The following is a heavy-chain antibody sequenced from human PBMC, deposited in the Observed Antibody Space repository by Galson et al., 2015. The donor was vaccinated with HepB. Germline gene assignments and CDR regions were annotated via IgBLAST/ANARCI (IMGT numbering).Heavy chain of an antibody. D-gene: IGHD2-8*01. CDR1: GFTFSSHS. Sequence: SLRLSCEASGFTFSSHSMHWVRQAPGKGLEYVSCINSKDGGAYYADSVKGRFTISRDNSKNALFLQMSSLRFEDTAVYYCVKLLSMTAAETSDNWGQGTLVTVS. V-gene: IGHV3-64D*06. J-gene: IGHJ4*02. CDR2: INSKDGGA. CDR3: VKLLSMTAAETSDN.